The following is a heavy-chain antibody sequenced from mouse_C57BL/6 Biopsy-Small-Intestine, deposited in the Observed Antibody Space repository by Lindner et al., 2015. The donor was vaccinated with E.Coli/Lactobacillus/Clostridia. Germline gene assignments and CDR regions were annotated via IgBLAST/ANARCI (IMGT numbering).Heavy chain of an antibody. J-gene: IGHJ3*01. V-gene: IGHV10-3*01. Sequence: VQLQESGGGLVQPKGSLKLSCAASGFTFNAYVMHWVRQAPGKGLEWVARIRSKSSNYATSYADSVKDRFTISRDDSQSMPWLQMNNLKTEDTAMYYCVRDRDYFAYWGQGTLVTVSA. D-gene: IGHD2-4*01. CDR2: IRSKSSNYAT. CDR1: GFTFNAYV. CDR3: VRDRDYFAY.